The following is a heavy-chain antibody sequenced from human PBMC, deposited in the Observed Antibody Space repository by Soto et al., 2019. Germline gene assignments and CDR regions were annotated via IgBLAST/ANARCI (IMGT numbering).Heavy chain of an antibody. Sequence: TLSLTCAVSGGSLSSSSWWSWVRQPPGKTLEWLGEIFYSGSTKYNPSLNSRVTISADQSKNDFSLRLSSVTAADTAVYYCVHHGGVPYYHDFWGQGMLVAV. V-gene: IGHV4-4*02. D-gene: IGHD2-8*01. CDR1: GGSLSSSSW. J-gene: IGHJ4*02. CDR3: VHHGGVPYYHDF. CDR2: IFYSGST.